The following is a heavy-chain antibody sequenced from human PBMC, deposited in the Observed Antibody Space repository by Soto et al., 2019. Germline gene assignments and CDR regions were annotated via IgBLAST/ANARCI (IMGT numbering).Heavy chain of an antibody. CDR1: GFIFTSYS. Sequence: VGALRLSCAASGFIFTSYSMNWVRQAPGKGLEWVSSISSSSSYIYYADSVKGRFTISRDNAKNSLYLQMRSLRAEDTAVYYCARDSGSSSDYYGMDVWGQGTTVTVSS. D-gene: IGHD6-13*01. V-gene: IGHV3-21*01. J-gene: IGHJ6*02. CDR3: ARDSGSSSDYYGMDV. CDR2: ISSSSSYI.